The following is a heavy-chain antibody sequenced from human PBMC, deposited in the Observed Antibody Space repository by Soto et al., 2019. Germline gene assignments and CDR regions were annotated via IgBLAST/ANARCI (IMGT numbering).Heavy chain of an antibody. D-gene: IGHD5-12*01. CDR3: ASSNVDIVASDYYYYMDV. Sequence: ASVKVSCKASGYTFTSYDINWVRQATGQGLEWMGWMNPNSGNTGYAQKFQGRVTMTRNTSISTAYMELSSLRSEDTAVYYCASSNVDIVASDYYYYMDVWGKGTKVTVSS. V-gene: IGHV1-8*01. J-gene: IGHJ6*03. CDR1: GYTFTSYD. CDR2: MNPNSGNT.